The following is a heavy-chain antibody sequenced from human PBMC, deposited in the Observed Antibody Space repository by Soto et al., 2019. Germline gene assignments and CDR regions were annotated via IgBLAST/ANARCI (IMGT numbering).Heavy chain of an antibody. CDR1: GFTFSDYY. V-gene: IGHV3-11*06. J-gene: IGHJ1*01. D-gene: IGHD3-3*01. CDR3: ARGLEYSIRVEYFQH. CDR2: ISSSSSSYT. Sequence: GGSLRLSCAASGFTFSDYYMSWIRQAPGKGLEWVSYISSSSSSYTNYADSVKGRFTISRDNAKNSLYLQMNSLRAEDTAVYYCARGLEYSIRVEYFQHWGQGTLVTVSS.